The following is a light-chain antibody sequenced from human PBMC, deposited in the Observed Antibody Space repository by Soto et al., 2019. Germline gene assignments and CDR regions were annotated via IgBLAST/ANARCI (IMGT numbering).Light chain of an antibody. Sequence: EIVLTQSPGTLSLSPGDRATLSCRASQSVSSNYLAWYQQKPGQAPRLRIYGASIRATGIPDRFSGSGSGTDFTLNIRRLEPEDFAVYFCHQYGSSPRTFGQGTKVEIK. CDR1: QSVSSNY. CDR3: HQYGSSPRT. J-gene: IGKJ1*01. CDR2: GAS. V-gene: IGKV3-20*01.